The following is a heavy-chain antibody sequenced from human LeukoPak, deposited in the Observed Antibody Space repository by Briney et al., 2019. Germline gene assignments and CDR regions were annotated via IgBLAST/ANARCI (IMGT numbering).Heavy chain of an antibody. V-gene: IGHV3-7*01. J-gene: IGHJ4*02. D-gene: IGHD2-21*02. CDR3: ARVGKGDSSFVDY. Sequence: GGSLRLSCAASGFTFSSYWMSWVRQAPGKGLEWVANIKQDGSEKYYVDSVKGRFTISRDNAKNSLYLQMNSLRAEDTAVYYCARVGKGDSSFVDYWGQGTLVTVSS. CDR1: GFTFSSYW. CDR2: IKQDGSEK.